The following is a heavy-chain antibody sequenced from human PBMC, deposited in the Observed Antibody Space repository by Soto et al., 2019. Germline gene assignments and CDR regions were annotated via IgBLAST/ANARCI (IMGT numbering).Heavy chain of an antibody. J-gene: IGHJ5*02. Sequence: QVQLVQSGAEVKKPGASVKVSCKASGYTFTSYAMHWVRQAPGQRLEWMGWINAGNGNTKYSQKFQGRVTITRDTSASTAYMELSSLRSEDTAVYYCARAVRRSGSHGERGAFDPWGQGTLVTVSS. CDR3: ARAVRRSGSHGERGAFDP. CDR1: GYTFTSYA. D-gene: IGHD1-26*01. V-gene: IGHV1-3*01. CDR2: INAGNGNT.